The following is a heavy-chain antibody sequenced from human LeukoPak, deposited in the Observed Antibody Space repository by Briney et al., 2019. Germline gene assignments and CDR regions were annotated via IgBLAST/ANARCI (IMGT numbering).Heavy chain of an antibody. CDR1: GGSISSYY. J-gene: IGHJ4*02. D-gene: IGHD6-6*01. CDR3: ARRRGGSSFVDS. CDR2: SHSSGKS. V-gene: IGHV4-59*04. Sequence: SETLSLTCTVSGGSISSYYWVWIRQPPGKGLEWIANSHSSGKSYYNPSLQSRVAMSVDTSKNQFSLKLSSVTAADTAVYYCARRRGGSSFVDSWGQGALVTVSS.